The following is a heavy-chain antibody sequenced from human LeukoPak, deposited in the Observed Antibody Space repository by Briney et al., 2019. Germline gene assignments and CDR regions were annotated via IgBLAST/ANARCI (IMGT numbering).Heavy chain of an antibody. CDR3: ARKAAPYYYYYYMDV. V-gene: IGHV1-8*01. CDR1: GYTFTSSD. J-gene: IGHJ6*03. D-gene: IGHD6-6*01. CDR2: MNPNSGNT. Sequence: GASVKVSCKASGYTFTSSDINWVRQATGQGLEWMGWMNPNSGNTGYAQKFQGRVTMTRNTSISTAYMELSSLRSEDTAVYYCARKAAPYYYYYYMDVWGKGTTVTVSS.